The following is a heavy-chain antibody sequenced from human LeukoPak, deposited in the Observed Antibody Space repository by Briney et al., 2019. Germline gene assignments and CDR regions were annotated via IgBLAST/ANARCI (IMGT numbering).Heavy chain of an antibody. CDR3: AKAPGPSVAGSPWFDP. V-gene: IGHV3-53*01. D-gene: IGHD6-19*01. J-gene: IGHJ5*02. Sequence: PGGSLRLSCAASGFTVSSNYMSWVRQAPGKGLEWVSVIYSGGSTYYADSVKGRFTISRDNSKNTLYLQMNSLRAEDTAVYYCAKAPGPSVAGSPWFDPWGQGTLVTVSS. CDR1: GFTVSSNY. CDR2: IYSGGST.